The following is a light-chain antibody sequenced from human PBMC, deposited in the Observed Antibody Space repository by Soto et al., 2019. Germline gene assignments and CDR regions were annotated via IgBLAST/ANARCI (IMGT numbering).Light chain of an antibody. CDR2: GNS. CDR3: QSYDSSLSGWV. Sequence: QLVLTQPPSVSGAPGQRVTISCTGASSNIGAGKDVHWYQQLPGTAPKLLIYGNSNRPSGVPDRFSGSKSGTSASLAITGLQAEDEADYYCQSYDSSLSGWVFGGGTQLTVL. CDR1: SSNIGAGKD. V-gene: IGLV1-40*01. J-gene: IGLJ3*02.